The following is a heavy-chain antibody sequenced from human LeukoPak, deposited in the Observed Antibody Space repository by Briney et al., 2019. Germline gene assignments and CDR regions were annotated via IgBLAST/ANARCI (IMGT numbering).Heavy chain of an antibody. Sequence: GGSLRLSCAASGFTFSSYSMNWVRQAPGKGLEWVSSISGSSSYVNSADSVKGRFTISRDNAQNSLFLQLNSLRAEDTAVYYCARDPYSSGWYKDAFDIWGQGTMVTVSS. CDR1: GFTFSSYS. J-gene: IGHJ3*02. V-gene: IGHV3-21*01. CDR2: ISGSSSYV. CDR3: ARDPYSSGWYKDAFDI. D-gene: IGHD6-19*01.